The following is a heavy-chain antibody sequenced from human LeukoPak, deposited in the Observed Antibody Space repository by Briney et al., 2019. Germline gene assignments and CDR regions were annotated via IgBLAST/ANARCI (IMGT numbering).Heavy chain of an antibody. V-gene: IGHV3-66*04. D-gene: IGHD6-25*01. CDR1: GFTVSTNY. J-gene: IGHJ4*02. CDR2: IYSGGNT. CDR3: ARRAATDFYLDY. Sequence: PGGSLGLSCATSGFTVSTNYMSWVRQAPGKGLEWVSVIYSGGNTYYADSVKGRFTISRDNSKNTLYLQMISLTVEDTAVYYCARRAATDFYLDYWGQGTLVTVSS.